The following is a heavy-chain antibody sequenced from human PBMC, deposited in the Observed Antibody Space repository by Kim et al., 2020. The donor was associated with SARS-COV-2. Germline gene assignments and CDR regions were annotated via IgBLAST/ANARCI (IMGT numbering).Heavy chain of an antibody. J-gene: IGHJ4*02. V-gene: IGHV4-31*02. D-gene: IGHD3-10*01. CDR3: ARRAGVGGYYPFDY. Sequence: PSLRRRIVISVDTSKTQFSLKLSSLTAADTAVYYCARRAGVGGYYPFDYWGQGALVTVSS.